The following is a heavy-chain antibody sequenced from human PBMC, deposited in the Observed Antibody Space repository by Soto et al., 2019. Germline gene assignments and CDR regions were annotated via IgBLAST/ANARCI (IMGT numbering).Heavy chain of an antibody. CDR3: AKGIAMVRGVPRDAFDI. D-gene: IGHD3-10*01. CDR1: GFTFSSYA. J-gene: IGHJ3*02. V-gene: IGHV3-23*01. CDR2: ISGSGGST. Sequence: GVLRLSCAASGFTFSSYAMSWVRQAPGKGLEWVSAISGSGGSTYYADSVKGRFTISRDNSKNTLYLQMNSLRAEDTAVYYCAKGIAMVRGVPRDAFDIWGQGTMVTVSS.